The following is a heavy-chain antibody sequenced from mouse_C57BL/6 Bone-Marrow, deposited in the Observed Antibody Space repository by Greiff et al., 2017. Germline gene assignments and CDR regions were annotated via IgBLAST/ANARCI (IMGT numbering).Heavy chain of an antibody. CDR1: GYAFSSSW. CDR2: IYPGDGTT. J-gene: IGHJ4*01. Sequence: QVQLKQSGPALVKPGASVRISCKASGYAFSSSWMNWVKQRPGKGLEWIGRIYPGDGTTNYNGKFKGKGTLTADKSSSTAYMQHSSLTSEDSAVYCGSSGMDYWGQGTSVTVSS. CDR3: SSGMDY. V-gene: IGHV1-82*01.